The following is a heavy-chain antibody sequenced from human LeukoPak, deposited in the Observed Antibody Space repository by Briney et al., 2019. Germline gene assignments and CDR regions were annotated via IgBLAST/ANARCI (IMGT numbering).Heavy chain of an antibody. J-gene: IGHJ3*02. V-gene: IGHV1-69*04. CDR1: GGTFSSYA. CDR2: IIPILGIA. CDR3: ALEMATIKAFDI. D-gene: IGHD5-24*01. Sequence: ASVKVSCKASGGTFSSYAISWVRQAPGQGLEWMGRIIPILGIANYAQKFQGRATITADKSTSTAYMELSSLRPEDTAVYYCALEMATIKAFDIWGQGTMVTVSS.